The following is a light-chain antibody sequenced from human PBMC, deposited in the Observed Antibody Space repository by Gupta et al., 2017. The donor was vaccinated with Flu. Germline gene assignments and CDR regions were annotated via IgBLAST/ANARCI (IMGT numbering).Light chain of an antibody. J-gene: IGKJ1*01. CDR1: HSSSRF. CDR3: QQRDSTPWT. CDR2: GAS. Sequence: ASSLSASGEDTVTICCAARHSSSRFLAWYQQKPGKAPKLLIYGASRGESGVPSRFSGSGSGTDFTLTISRRHPEDFADYYCQQRDSTPWTFGQGTKVEIK. V-gene: IGKV1-39*01.